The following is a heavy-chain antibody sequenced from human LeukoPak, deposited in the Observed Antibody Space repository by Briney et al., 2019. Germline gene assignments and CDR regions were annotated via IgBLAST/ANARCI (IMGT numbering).Heavy chain of an antibody. CDR3: ARDRRPSSWLGVGP. D-gene: IGHD6-13*01. J-gene: IGHJ5*02. V-gene: IGHV3-11*04. CDR2: IGTSGNSI. CDR1: GFTFSDHY. Sequence: GGSLRLSCAASGFTFSDHYMSWLRQAQGKGLEWVSYIGTSGNSIDYADSVKGRFTISRDNAKNSLHLQMNSLRAEDTAVYYCARDRRPSSWLGVGPWGQGTLVTVSS.